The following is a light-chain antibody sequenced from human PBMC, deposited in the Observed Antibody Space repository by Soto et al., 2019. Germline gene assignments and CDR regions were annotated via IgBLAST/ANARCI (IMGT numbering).Light chain of an antibody. CDR1: QTVSGW. J-gene: IGKJ2*01. CDR3: QQYKSGFT. CDR2: DAS. Sequence: DIQMTQSPYTLSASVGDRVTITCRASQTVSGWVAWYQQKPGKAPKLLIYDASSLESGVPSRFSGSESETEFTLTISSLQPDDLGTYYCQQYKSGFTFGQGTQLAIK. V-gene: IGKV1-5*01.